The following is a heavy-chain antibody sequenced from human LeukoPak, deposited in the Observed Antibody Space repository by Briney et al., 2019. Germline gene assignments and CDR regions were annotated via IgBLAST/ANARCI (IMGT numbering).Heavy chain of an antibody. CDR3: ARDATGTFFDP. V-gene: IGHV3-53*01. CDR2: IYSGGST. D-gene: IGHD1-1*01. Sequence: GGSLRLSCAASGFTVSSNYMSWVRQAPGKGLEWVSVIYSGGSTYYADSVKGRFTISRDNSKNTLYLQMNSLRAEDTAVYYCARDATGTFFDPWGQGTLVTVSS. CDR1: GFTVSSNY. J-gene: IGHJ5*02.